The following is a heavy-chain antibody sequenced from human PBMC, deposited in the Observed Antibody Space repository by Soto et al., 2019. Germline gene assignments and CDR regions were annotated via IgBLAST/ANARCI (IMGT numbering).Heavy chain of an antibody. J-gene: IGHJ6*02. CDR1: GFTFSSYG. D-gene: IGHD3-22*01. V-gene: IGHV3-30*03. Sequence: GGSLRLSCAASGFTFSSYGMHWVRQAPGKGLEWVAVISYGGSNKYYADSVKGRFTISRDNSKNTLYLQMNSLRAEDTAVYYCAREYYYDSSGYYYYYGMDVWGQGTTVTVSS. CDR2: ISYGGSNK. CDR3: AREYYYDSSGYYYYYGMDV.